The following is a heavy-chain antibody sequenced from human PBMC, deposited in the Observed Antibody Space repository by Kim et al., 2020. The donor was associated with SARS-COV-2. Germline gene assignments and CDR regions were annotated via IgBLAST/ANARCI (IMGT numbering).Heavy chain of an antibody. CDR1: GFTFSGSA. Sequence: GGSLRLSCAASGFTFSGSAMHWVRQASGKGLEWVGRIRSKANSYATAYAASVKGRFTISRDDSKNTAYLQMNSLKTEDTAVYYCSTQGYYYDSSGYYRWGFDYWGQGTLVTVSS. CDR2: IRSKANSYAT. CDR3: STQGYYYDSSGYYRWGFDY. J-gene: IGHJ4*02. D-gene: IGHD3-22*01. V-gene: IGHV3-73*01.